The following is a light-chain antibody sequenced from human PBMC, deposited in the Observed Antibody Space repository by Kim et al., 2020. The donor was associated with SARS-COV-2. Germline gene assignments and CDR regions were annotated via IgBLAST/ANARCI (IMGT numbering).Light chain of an antibody. CDR1: QTVLYSSNNKNY. J-gene: IGKJ1*01. CDR3: QQYYNAHRT. V-gene: IGKV4-1*01. CDR2: WAS. Sequence: DIVMTQSPDSLAVSLGERATINCKSSQTVLYSSNNKNYLAWYQQKSGQPPKLLIYWASTRESGVPDRFSGSGSGTDFTLTISSLQAEDVAVYYCQQYYNAHRTFGQGTKVDIK.